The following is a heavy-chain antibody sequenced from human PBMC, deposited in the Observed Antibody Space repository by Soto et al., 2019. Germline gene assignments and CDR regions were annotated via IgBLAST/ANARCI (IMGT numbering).Heavy chain of an antibody. D-gene: IGHD6-6*01. V-gene: IGHV3-13*01. CDR1: GFTFSSYD. Sequence: GGSLRLSCAASGFTFSSYDMHWVRQATGKGLEWVSAIGTAGDTYYPGSVKGRFTISRENAKNSLYLQMNSLRARDTAVYYCARRAARPGYYGMDVWGQGTTVTVSS. CDR2: IGTAGDT. CDR3: ARRAARPGYYGMDV. J-gene: IGHJ6*02.